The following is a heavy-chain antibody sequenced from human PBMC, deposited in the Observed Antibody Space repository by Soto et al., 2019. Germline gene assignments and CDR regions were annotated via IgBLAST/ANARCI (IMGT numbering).Heavy chain of an antibody. Sequence: GGSLRLSCVVSGDSFSSYVINWVRQAPGKGLEWVSGVTGSGVTTWYADSVKGRFTISRDNSKNTLFLQMNSLRAEDTAVYYCVKSKSGSYFAAFDILGQGTTLTVSS. CDR1: GDSFSSYV. V-gene: IGHV3-23*01. J-gene: IGHJ3*02. CDR3: VKSKSGSYFAAFDI. D-gene: IGHD1-26*01. CDR2: VTGSGVTT.